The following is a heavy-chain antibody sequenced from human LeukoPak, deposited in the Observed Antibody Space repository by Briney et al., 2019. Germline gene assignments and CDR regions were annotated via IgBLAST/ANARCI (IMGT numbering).Heavy chain of an antibody. Sequence: KPSETVSLTCIVSGGSIGPYYWSWIRQTPGKGLEWIGYILYSGTTTNYNPSLKSRVTISVDTSKDQFSLKLSSVTAADTAVYYCARVGDWNDLVYWGQGTLVTVSP. D-gene: IGHD1-1*01. CDR1: GGSIGPYY. CDR3: ARVGDWNDLVY. CDR2: ILYSGTTT. J-gene: IGHJ4*02. V-gene: IGHV4-59*01.